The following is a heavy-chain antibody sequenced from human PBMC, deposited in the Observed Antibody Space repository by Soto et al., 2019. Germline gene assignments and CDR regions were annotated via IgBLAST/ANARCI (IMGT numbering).Heavy chain of an antibody. CDR3: ARGYSSHDY. V-gene: IGHV4-59*02. CDR2: IYSSGST. Sequence: QVQLQESGPGLVKPSETLSLTCTVSGGSVNNNYWGWIRQPPGKGLEWIGYIYSSGSTKYNPSLRSRITISLDTSKNQFSMKLSSVTAADTAVYYCARGYSSHDYWGQGTLVTVSS. J-gene: IGHJ4*02. D-gene: IGHD5-18*01. CDR1: GGSVNNNY.